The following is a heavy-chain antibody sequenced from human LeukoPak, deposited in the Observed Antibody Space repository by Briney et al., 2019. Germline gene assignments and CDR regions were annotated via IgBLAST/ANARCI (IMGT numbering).Heavy chain of an antibody. CDR2: IYSSGST. Sequence: SETLSLTCTVSGGSISSYYWSWFRQPAGKGLEWLGRIYSSGSTNYNPSLKSRVTMSVDTSKNQFSLQLSSVTAADTAVYYCARVYGVWGLGGMDVWGQGTTVTDSS. D-gene: IGHD3-16*01. V-gene: IGHV4-4*07. CDR3: ARVYGVWGLGGMDV. CDR1: GGSISSYY. J-gene: IGHJ6*02.